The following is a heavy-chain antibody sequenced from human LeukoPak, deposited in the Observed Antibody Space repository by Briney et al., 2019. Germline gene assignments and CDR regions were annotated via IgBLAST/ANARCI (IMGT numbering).Heavy chain of an antibody. V-gene: IGHV4-39*07. CDR3: ARGLYLGVDV. D-gene: IGHD3-16*02. CDR2: IYYSGST. Sequence: SETLSLTCTVSGGSISSSSYYWGWIRQPPGKGLEWIGSIYYSGSTYYNPSLKSRVTISVDTSKNQFSLKLSSVTAADTAVYYCARGLYLGVDVWGKGTTVTVSS. J-gene: IGHJ6*04. CDR1: GGSISSSSYY.